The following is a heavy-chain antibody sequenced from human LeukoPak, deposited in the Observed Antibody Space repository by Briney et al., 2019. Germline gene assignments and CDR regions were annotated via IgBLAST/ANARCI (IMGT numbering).Heavy chain of an antibody. Sequence: SVKVSCKASGGTFSSYAISWVRQAPGQGLEWMGRIIPIFGTANYAQKFQGRVTITTDESTSTAYMELSSLRSEDTAVYYCAREGGDTAMVPYGYYFDYWGQGTLVTVPS. CDR3: AREGGDTAMVPYGYYFDY. D-gene: IGHD5-18*01. CDR2: IIPIFGTA. V-gene: IGHV1-69*05. CDR1: GGTFSSYA. J-gene: IGHJ4*02.